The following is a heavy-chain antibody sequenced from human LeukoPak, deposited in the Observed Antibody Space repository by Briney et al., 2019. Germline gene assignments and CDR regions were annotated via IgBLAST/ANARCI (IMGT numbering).Heavy chain of an antibody. CDR2: INPSGGST. J-gene: IGHJ6*02. CDR1: GYTFTSYY. Sequence: GASVKVSCKASGYTFTSYYMHWVRQAPGQGLEWMGIINPSGGSTSYAQKFQGRVTMTRDTSTSTVYMELSSLRSEDTAVYYCARRLRFLEWYNYYGMDVWGQGTTVTVSS. D-gene: IGHD3-3*01. CDR3: ARRLRFLEWYNYYGMDV. V-gene: IGHV1-46*01.